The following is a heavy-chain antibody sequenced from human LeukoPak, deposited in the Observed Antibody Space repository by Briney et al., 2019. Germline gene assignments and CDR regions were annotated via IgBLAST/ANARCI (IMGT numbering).Heavy chain of an antibody. CDR2: MYLSGTT. CDR3: AGLVGRYSSGLYYYYFDY. V-gene: IGHV4-4*02. J-gene: IGHJ4*03. CDR1: GDSINSLVL. D-gene: IGHD3-22*01. Sequence: SETLSLTCTVSGDSINSLVLWSWVRQPPGKGLEWIGEMYLSGTTHSNPSVKSRVTISIDKSKNQFFLNLSSVTAADTAVYYCAGLVGRYSSGLYYYYFDYWGHGTLVTVSS.